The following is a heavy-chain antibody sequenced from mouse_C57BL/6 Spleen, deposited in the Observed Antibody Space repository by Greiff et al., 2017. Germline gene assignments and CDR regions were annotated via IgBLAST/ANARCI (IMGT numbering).Heavy chain of an antibody. CDR3: ARFDYDGNYAMDY. CDR2: IHPNSGST. J-gene: IGHJ4*01. V-gene: IGHV1-64*01. Sequence: VQLQQPGAELVKPGASVKLSCKASGYTFTSYWMHWVKQRPGQGLEWIGMIHPNSGSTNYNEKFKSKATLTVDKSSSTAYMQLSSLTSEDSAVYYCARFDYDGNYAMDYWGQGTSVTVSS. D-gene: IGHD2-4*01. CDR1: GYTFTSYW.